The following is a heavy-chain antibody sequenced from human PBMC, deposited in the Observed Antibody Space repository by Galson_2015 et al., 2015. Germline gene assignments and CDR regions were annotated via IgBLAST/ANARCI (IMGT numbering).Heavy chain of an antibody. CDR1: GDSVSSNSAA. V-gene: IGHV6-1*01. CDR3: AREFYGMGV. CDR2: TYYRSKWYN. Sequence: ISGDSVSSNSAAWNWIRPSPSRGLEWLGRTYYRSKWYNDYAVSVKSRITINPDTSKNQFSLLLNSVTPEDTAVYYCAREFYGMGVWGQGTTVTVSS. J-gene: IGHJ6*02.